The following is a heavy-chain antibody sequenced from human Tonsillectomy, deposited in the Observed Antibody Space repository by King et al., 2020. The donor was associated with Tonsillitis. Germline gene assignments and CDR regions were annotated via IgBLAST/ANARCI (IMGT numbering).Heavy chain of an antibody. CDR1: GGSISSSSYY. V-gene: IGHV4-39*01. CDR2: MYFSGST. J-gene: IGHJ4*02. Sequence: LQLQESGPGLVKPSETLSLTCTVSGGSISSSSYYWGWIRQPPGKGLEWIGSMYFSGSTYYNPSLESRLTISVDTSKNQFSLKLSSVTAADTAVYYCVTRKKYEALDYWGQGTLVTVSS. D-gene: IGHD1-14*01. CDR3: VTRKKYEALDY.